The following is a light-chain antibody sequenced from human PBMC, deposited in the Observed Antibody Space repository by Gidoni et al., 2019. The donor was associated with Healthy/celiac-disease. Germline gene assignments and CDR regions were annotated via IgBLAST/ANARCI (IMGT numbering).Light chain of an antibody. CDR2: QDS. J-gene: IGLJ1*01. V-gene: IGLV3-1*01. Sequence: SYELTQPPSVSVSPGQTASITCSGDKLGDKYACWYQEKPGQSPVLVISQDSTRPSGIPERFSGSNSGNTATLTISGTQAMDEADYYCQAWDRSTFYVFGTGTKVTVL. CDR1: KLGDKY. CDR3: QAWDRSTFYV.